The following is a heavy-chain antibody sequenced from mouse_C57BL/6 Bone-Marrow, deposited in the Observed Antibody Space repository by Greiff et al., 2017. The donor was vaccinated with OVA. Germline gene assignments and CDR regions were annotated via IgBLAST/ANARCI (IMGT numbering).Heavy chain of an antibody. Sequence: VKVVESGAELVRPGASVTLSCKASGYTFTDYEMHWVKQTPVHGLEWIGAIDPETGGTAYNQKFKGKAILTADKSSSTAYMELRSLTSEDSAVYYCTRRNWVYFDYWGQGTTLTVSS. J-gene: IGHJ2*01. CDR3: TRRNWVYFDY. D-gene: IGHD4-1*01. CDR1: GYTFTDYE. CDR2: IDPETGGT. V-gene: IGHV1-15*01.